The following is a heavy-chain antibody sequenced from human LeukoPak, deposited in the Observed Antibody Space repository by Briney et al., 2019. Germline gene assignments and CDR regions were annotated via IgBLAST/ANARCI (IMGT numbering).Heavy chain of an antibody. V-gene: IGHV4-59*08. Sequence: SETLSLTCTVSGASISSFYWSWIRQPPGKGLEWIGYIYYSGSTNYNPSLKSRVTISVHTSKNQFSLKLSSVTAADTAVYYCARHDSSGPYNAFDIWGQGTMVTVSS. D-gene: IGHD3-22*01. CDR3: ARHDSSGPYNAFDI. CDR1: GASISSFY. J-gene: IGHJ3*02. CDR2: IYYSGST.